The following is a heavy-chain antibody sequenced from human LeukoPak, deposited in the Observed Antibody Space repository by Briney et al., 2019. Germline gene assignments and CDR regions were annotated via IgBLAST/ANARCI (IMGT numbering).Heavy chain of an antibody. CDR3: ARDRGGVVVPAAIPGRPNWFDP. V-gene: IGHV1-18*01. CDR1: GYTFTSYG. J-gene: IGHJ5*02. CDR2: ISAYNGNT. D-gene: IGHD2-2*01. Sequence: ASVKVSCKASGYTFTSYGISWVRQAPGQGLEWMGWISAYNGNTNYAQKLQGRVTMTTDTSTSTAYMELRSLRSDDTAVYYCARDRGGVVVPAAIPGRPNWFDPWGQGTLVTVS.